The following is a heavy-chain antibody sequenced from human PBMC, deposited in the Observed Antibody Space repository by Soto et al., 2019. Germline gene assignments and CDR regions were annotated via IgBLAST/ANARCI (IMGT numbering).Heavy chain of an antibody. CDR2: ISAYNGNT. CDR1: GYTFTSYG. Sequence: QVQLVQSGAEVKKPGASVKVSCKASGYTFTSYGISWVRQAPGQGLEWMGWISAYNGNTNYAQKRKGRFTMTTDTSTSTAYMELRSLRSDDMALYYCAAFYGGKRRGAFDIWGQGTLVTVSS. J-gene: IGHJ3*02. CDR3: AAFYGGKRRGAFDI. D-gene: IGHD2-15*01. V-gene: IGHV1-18*03.